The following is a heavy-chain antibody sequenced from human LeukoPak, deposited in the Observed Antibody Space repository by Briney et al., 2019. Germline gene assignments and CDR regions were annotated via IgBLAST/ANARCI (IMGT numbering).Heavy chain of an antibody. V-gene: IGHV3-30-3*01. Sequence: PGGSLRLSCAASGFTFSSYAMHWVRQAPGKGLEWVAVISYDGSNKYYADSVKGRFTISRDNSKNTLYLQMNSLRAEDTAVYYCAGGKVVPAAPPDYWGQGTLVTV. D-gene: IGHD2-2*01. CDR3: AGGKVVPAAPPDY. CDR2: ISYDGSNK. J-gene: IGHJ4*02. CDR1: GFTFSSYA.